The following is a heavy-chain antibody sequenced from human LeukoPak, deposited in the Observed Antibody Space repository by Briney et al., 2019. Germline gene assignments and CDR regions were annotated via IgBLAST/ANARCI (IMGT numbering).Heavy chain of an antibody. CDR1: GGSFSGYY. CDR2: INHSGST. V-gene: IGHV4-34*01. Sequence: SETLSLTCAVYGGSFSGYYWRWIRQPPGKGLEWIGEINHSGSTNYNPSLKSRVTISVDTSKNQFSLKLSSVTAADTAVYYCARGVGSSWYYYYYMDVWGKGTTVTVPS. CDR3: ARGVGSSWYYYYYMDV. D-gene: IGHD6-13*01. J-gene: IGHJ6*03.